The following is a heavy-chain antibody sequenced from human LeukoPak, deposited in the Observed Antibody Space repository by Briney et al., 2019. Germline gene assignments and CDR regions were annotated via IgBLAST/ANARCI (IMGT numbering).Heavy chain of an antibody. J-gene: IGHJ4*02. V-gene: IGHV3-30-3*01. CDR1: GFSFSNYS. Sequence: GGSLRLSCAASGFSFSNYSMHWVRQAPGKGLEWVAVISYDGSDKYYTDSVKGRFIISRDNSKNTLYLQMNSLRAEDTAVYYCARTPTSYYYDSSGLNLGFDYWGQGTLVTVSS. CDR3: ARTPTSYYYDSSGLNLGFDY. D-gene: IGHD3-22*01. CDR2: ISYDGSDK.